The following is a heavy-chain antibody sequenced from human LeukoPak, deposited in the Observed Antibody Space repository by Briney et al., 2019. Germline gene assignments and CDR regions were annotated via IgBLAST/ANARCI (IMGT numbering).Heavy chain of an antibody. J-gene: IGHJ3*02. Sequence: GGSLRLSCAASGFTFSSYAMSWVRQAPGKGLEWVANIKQDGSEKYYVDSVKGRFTISRDNAKNSLYLQMNSLRAEDTAVYYCATDLIVVVPAARFAFDIWGQGTMVTVSS. CDR3: ATDLIVVVPAARFAFDI. CDR1: GFTFSSYA. V-gene: IGHV3-7*01. D-gene: IGHD2-2*01. CDR2: IKQDGSEK.